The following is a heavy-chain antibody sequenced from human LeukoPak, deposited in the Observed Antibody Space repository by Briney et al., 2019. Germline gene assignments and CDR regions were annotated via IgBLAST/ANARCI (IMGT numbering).Heavy chain of an antibody. J-gene: IGHJ3*02. D-gene: IGHD3-16*01. Sequence: GGSLRLSCAASGFTFSSYEMNWVRQAPGKGLEWVSYISSSGSTIYYADSVKGRFTISRDNSKNTLYLQMNSLRAEDTAVFYCAKDRDDYVWGSYLGAFDIWGQGTMVTASS. CDR1: GFTFSSYE. V-gene: IGHV3-48*03. CDR2: ISSSGSTI. CDR3: AKDRDDYVWGSYLGAFDI.